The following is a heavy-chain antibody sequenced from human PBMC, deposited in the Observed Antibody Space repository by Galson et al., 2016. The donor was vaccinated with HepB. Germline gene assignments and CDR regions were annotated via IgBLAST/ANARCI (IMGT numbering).Heavy chain of an antibody. D-gene: IGHD3-16*02. J-gene: IGHJ4*02. CDR1: GFVFSNFG. Sequence: SLRLSCAASGFVFSNFGLSWVRQAPGTGLAWLSYISSTGTTKDYADSVKGRFAISRHNAKNSIYLQMNSLRDNDTAVYYCARDTSRAGAVRVTMLKDGGVVAPGDSWGQGTLVTASS. V-gene: IGHV3-48*02. CDR2: ISSTGTTK. CDR3: ARDTSRAGAVRVTMLKDGGVVAPGDS.